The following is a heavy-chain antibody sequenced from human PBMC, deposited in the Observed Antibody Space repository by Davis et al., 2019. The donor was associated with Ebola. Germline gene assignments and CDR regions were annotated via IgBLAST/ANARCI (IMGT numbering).Heavy chain of an antibody. V-gene: IGHV3-30*02. J-gene: IGHJ4*02. CDR3: VRDFFEFSSSSFSDS. CDR1: GITFSSYG. D-gene: IGHD6-6*01. CDR2: IFFDGSET. Sequence: GGSLRLSCAASGITFSSYGMHWVRQAPGKGPEWLTYIFFDGSETFYADSVKGRFTISRDNSKNTLYLQMGRLRSDDTAMYYCVRDFFEFSSSSFSDSWGQGTLVTVSS.